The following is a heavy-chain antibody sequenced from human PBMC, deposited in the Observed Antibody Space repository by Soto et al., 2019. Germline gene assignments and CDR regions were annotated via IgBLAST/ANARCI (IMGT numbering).Heavy chain of an antibody. J-gene: IGHJ1*01. CDR1: GGSFIGYY. V-gene: IGHV4-34*01. CDR3: ARVERRVVVTAIQYFQH. D-gene: IGHD2-21*02. Sequence: PSETLSLTCAFYGGSFIGYYWSWIRQPPGKGLEWIGEINHSGSTNYNPSLKSRVTISVDTSKNQFSLKLSSVTAADTAVYYCARVERRVVVTAIQYFQHWGQGTLVTVSS. CDR2: INHSGST.